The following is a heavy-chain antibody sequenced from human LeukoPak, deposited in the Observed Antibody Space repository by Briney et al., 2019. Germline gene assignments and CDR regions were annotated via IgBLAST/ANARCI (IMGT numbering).Heavy chain of an antibody. CDR2: IYYSGST. CDR3: ARVPNSGSFFFDY. Sequence: SETLSLTCTVSGGSISSYYWSWIRQPPGKGLEWIGYIYYSGSTNYNLSLKSRVTISVDTSKNQFSLKLSSVTAADTAVYYCARVPNSGSFFFDYWGQGTLVTVSS. V-gene: IGHV4-59*01. D-gene: IGHD1-26*01. CDR1: GGSISSYY. J-gene: IGHJ4*02.